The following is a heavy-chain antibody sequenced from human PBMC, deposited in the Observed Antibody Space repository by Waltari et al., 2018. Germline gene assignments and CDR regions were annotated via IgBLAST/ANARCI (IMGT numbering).Heavy chain of an antibody. CDR2: ISGSSATI. J-gene: IGHJ6*02. CDR3: ARDGPEYYSGFDV. CDR1: GFNFRSHS. V-gene: IGHV3-48*01. Sequence: EVQLVESGGGLVQPGRSLRLSCVGSGFNFRSHSINWVRQAPGKGLEWISYISGSSATIYYADSVKGRVTVSRDNAESSVFLQMNSLGAEDTAVYYCARDGPEYYSGFDVWGLGTTVIVS.